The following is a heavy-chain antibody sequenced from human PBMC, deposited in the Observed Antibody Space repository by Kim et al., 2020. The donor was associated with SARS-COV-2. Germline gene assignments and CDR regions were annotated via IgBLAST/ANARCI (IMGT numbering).Heavy chain of an antibody. V-gene: IGHV3-74*01. CDR1: GFTFSSYW. D-gene: IGHD5-12*01. J-gene: IGHJ6*02. CDR2: INSDGSST. Sequence: GGSLRLSCAASGFTFSSYWMHWVRQAPGKGLVWVSRINSDGSSTSYADSVKGRFTISRDNAKNTLYLQMNSLRAEDTAVYYCARERGYSGSRLYYYYYYGMAVWGQGTTVTVSS. CDR3: ARERGYSGSRLYYYYYYGMAV.